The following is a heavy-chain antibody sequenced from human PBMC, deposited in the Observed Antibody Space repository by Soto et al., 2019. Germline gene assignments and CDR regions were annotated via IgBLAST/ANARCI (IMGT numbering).Heavy chain of an antibody. J-gene: IGHJ4*02. V-gene: IGHV4-59*01. CDR2: IYYSGST. Sequence: QVQLQESGPELVKPSETLSLTCTVSGGSISSYYWSWIRQPPGKGLEWIGYIYYSGSTNYNPSLKSRVTISVDTSKNQFSLKLSSVTAADTAVYYCARQRWLGYYFDYWGQGTLVTVSS. CDR1: GGSISSYY. CDR3: ARQRWLGYYFDY. D-gene: IGHD5-12*01.